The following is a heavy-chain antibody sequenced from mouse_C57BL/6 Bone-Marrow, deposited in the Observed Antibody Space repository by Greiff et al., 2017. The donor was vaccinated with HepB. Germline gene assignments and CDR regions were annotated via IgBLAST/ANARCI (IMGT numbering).Heavy chain of an antibody. CDR3: ARTIYYGNYWYFDV. CDR2: ISYSGST. Sequence: ESGPGMVKPSQSLPLTCTVTGYSITSGYDWHWIRHFPGNKLEWMGYISYSGSTNYNPSLKSRISITHDTSKNHFFLKLNSVTTEDTATYYCARTIYYGNYWYFDVWGTGTTVTVSS. D-gene: IGHD2-1*01. J-gene: IGHJ1*03. V-gene: IGHV3-1*01. CDR1: GYSITSGYD.